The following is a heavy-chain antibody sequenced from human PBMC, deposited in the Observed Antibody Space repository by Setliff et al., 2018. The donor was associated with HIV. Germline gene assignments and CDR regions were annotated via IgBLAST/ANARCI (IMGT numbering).Heavy chain of an antibody. CDR3: ARAAAGNTGPFDL. J-gene: IGHJ4*02. Sequence: ETLSLTCTVSDSGTYYWSWIRQPAGKGLEWIGRVSSRGDTNYNPSLKSRVTMSVNTSKNQFSLKLTSVTASDTAVYYCARAAAGNTGPFDLWGQGSPVTVSS. D-gene: IGHD6-25*01. V-gene: IGHV4-4*07. CDR1: DSGTYY. CDR2: VSSRGDT.